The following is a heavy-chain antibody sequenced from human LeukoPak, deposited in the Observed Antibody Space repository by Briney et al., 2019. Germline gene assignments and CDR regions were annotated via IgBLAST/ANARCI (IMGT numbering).Heavy chain of an antibody. Sequence: ASVKVSCKVSGYTLTELSMHWVRQAPGKGLEWMGGFDPEDGETIYAQKFQGRVTMTEDTSTDTAYMELTSLRSEDTAMYYCARDWGIQQWPPSYFDYWGQGTLVTVSS. J-gene: IGHJ4*02. CDR1: GYTLTELS. D-gene: IGHD5-18*01. V-gene: IGHV1-24*01. CDR2: FDPEDGET. CDR3: ARDWGIQQWPPSYFDY.